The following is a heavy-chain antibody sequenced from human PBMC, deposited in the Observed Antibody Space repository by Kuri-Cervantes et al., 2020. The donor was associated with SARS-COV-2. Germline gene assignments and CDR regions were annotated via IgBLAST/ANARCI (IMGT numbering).Heavy chain of an antibody. CDR2: INHSGST. D-gene: IGHD3-3*01. J-gene: IGHJ4*02. Sequence: GSLRLSCAVYGGSLSNYYWSWIRQPPGKGLEWIGEINHSGSTYYNPSLKSRVTISVDRSKNQFSLKLSSVTAADTAVYYCAGRHLESIDYWGQGTLVTVSS. V-gene: IGHV4-34*01. CDR1: GGSLSNYY. CDR3: AGRHLESIDY.